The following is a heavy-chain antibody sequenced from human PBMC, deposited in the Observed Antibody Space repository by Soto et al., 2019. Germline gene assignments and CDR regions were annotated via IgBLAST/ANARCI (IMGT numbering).Heavy chain of an antibody. Sequence: PGGSLRLSCAASGFTFSSYAMSWVRQAPGKGLEWVSAISGSGGSTYYADSVKGRFTISRDNSKNTLYLQMNSLRAEDTAVYYCAKGRATYYYDSSGSLDYWGQGTLVTVSS. D-gene: IGHD3-22*01. CDR1: GFTFSSYA. CDR2: ISGSGGST. J-gene: IGHJ4*02. CDR3: AKGRATYYYDSSGSLDY. V-gene: IGHV3-23*01.